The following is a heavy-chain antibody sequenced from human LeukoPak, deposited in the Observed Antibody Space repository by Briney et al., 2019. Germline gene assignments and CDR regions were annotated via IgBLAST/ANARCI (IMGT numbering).Heavy chain of an antibody. CDR3: ARPHCSRTSCYAYFDY. Sequence: GESLKISCKGSGYSFTSYWIGWVRQVPGKGLEWMGIIYPGDSDTRYSPSFQGQVTISADKSISTAYLQWSSLKASDTAMYYCARPHCSRTSCYAYFDYWGQGTLVTVSS. V-gene: IGHV5-51*01. D-gene: IGHD2-2*01. CDR1: GYSFTSYW. J-gene: IGHJ4*02. CDR2: IYPGDSDT.